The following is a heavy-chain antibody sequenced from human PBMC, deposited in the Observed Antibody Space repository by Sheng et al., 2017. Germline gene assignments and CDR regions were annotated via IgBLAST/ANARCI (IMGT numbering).Heavy chain of an antibody. Sequence: QVQLQQWGAGLLKPSETLSLTCAVYGGSFSGYYWSWIRQPPGKGLEWIGEINHSGSTNYNPSLKSRVTISVDTSKNQFSLKLSSVTAADTAVYYCARRRGIVVVPAAILEGXFDYWGQGTLVTVSS. J-gene: IGHJ4*02. CDR3: ARRRGIVVVPAAILEGXFDY. CDR1: GGSFSGYY. CDR2: INHSGST. V-gene: IGHV4-34*01. D-gene: IGHD2-2*02.